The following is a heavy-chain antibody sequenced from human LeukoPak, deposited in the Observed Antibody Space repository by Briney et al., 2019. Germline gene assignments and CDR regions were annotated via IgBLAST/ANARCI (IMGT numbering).Heavy chain of an antibody. V-gene: IGHV3-7*01. CDR2: IKQDGSEK. CDR3: ARGRSSGWYEYYFDF. D-gene: IGHD6-19*01. J-gene: IGHJ4*02. CDR1: RFTFSSYW. Sequence: PGGSLRLSCAASRFTFSSYWMSWVRQAPGKGLEWVANIKQDGSEKYYVDSVKGRFTISRDNAKNSLYLQMNSLRAEDTAVYYCARGRSSGWYEYYFDFWGQGTLVTVSS.